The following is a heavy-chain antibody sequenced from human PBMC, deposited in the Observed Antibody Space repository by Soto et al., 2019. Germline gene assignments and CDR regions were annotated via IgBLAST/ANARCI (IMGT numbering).Heavy chain of an antibody. CDR1: GVSISSYY. V-gene: IGHV4-59*01. Sequence: SETLSLTCTVSGVSISSYYGSWMRQPPGKGLEWIGYIYYSGSTNYNPSLKSRVTISVDTSKNQFSLKLSSVTAADTAVYYCARAPRGNYGYPSYFDYWGQGTLVTVS. CDR2: IYYSGST. D-gene: IGHD3-10*01. CDR3: ARAPRGNYGYPSYFDY. J-gene: IGHJ4*02.